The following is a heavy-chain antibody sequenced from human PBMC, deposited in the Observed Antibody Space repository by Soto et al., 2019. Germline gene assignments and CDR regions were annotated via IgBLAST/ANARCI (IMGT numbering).Heavy chain of an antibody. J-gene: IGHJ6*02. V-gene: IGHV3-30*18. CDR1: GFTFSSYS. D-gene: IGHD3-10*01. CDR3: AKDRGFGELWYYYGMDV. CDR2: ISYNGSNK. Sequence: PGGSLRLSCAASGFTFSSYSMNWVRQAPGKGLEWVAVISYNGSNKYYADSVKGRFTISRDNSKNTLYLQMNSLRAEDTAVYYCAKDRGFGELWYYYGMDVWGQGTTVTVSS.